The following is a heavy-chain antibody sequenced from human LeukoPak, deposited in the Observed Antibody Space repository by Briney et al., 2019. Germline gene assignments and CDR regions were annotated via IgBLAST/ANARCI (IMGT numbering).Heavy chain of an antibody. CDR2: IFYSGST. CDR1: GGSIFGYY. V-gene: IGHV4-59*12. CDR3: ARVPRSYDRSCPFDY. J-gene: IGHJ4*02. D-gene: IGHD3-9*01. Sequence: SETLSLTCTVSGGSIFGYYWSWIRQPPGKGLEWIGYIFYSGSTNCNPSLKSRVSISLDTSKNHFSLNLSSVTAADTAVYYCARVPRSYDRSCPFDYWGQGTLVTVSS.